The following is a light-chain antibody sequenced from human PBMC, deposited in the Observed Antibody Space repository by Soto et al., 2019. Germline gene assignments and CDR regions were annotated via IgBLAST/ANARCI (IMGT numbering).Light chain of an antibody. J-gene: IGLJ2*01. Sequence: QSALTQPASVSGSPGQSVTISCTGTSSDIGVYNYVSWYQQHPGKAPKLMIYEVSNRPSGVSNRFSGSKSDNTASLTVSGLQAEDEADYYCSSYADSNTLVFGAGTKLTVL. CDR1: SSDIGVYNY. V-gene: IGLV2-14*01. CDR3: SSYADSNTLV. CDR2: EVS.